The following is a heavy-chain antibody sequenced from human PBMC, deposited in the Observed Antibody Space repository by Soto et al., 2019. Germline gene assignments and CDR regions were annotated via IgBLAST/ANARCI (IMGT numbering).Heavy chain of an antibody. CDR1: GFTFSSYA. D-gene: IGHD2-2*01. CDR2: ISGSGGST. J-gene: IGHJ6*02. Sequence: PGGSLRLSCAASGFTFSSYAMSWVRQAPGKGLEWVSAISGSGGSTYYADSVKGRLTISRDNSKNTLYLQMNSLRAEDTAVYYCAKDLGYCSSTSCLIGYYYYGMDVWGQGTTVTVSS. V-gene: IGHV3-23*01. CDR3: AKDLGYCSSTSCLIGYYYYGMDV.